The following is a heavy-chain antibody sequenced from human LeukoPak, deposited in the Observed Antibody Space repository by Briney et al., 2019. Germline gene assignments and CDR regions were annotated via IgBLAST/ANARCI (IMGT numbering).Heavy chain of an antibody. D-gene: IGHD6-19*01. CDR3: ARASSGWYPFWDY. CDR2: IYSGGST. Sequence: GGSLRLSCAASGFTVSSNYMSWVRQAPGKGLEWVSVIYSGGSTYYADSVKGRFTISRDNSKNTLYLQMNSLRAEDTAVYYCARASSGWYPFWDYWGQGTLVTVSS. V-gene: IGHV3-66*01. J-gene: IGHJ4*02. CDR1: GFTVSSNY.